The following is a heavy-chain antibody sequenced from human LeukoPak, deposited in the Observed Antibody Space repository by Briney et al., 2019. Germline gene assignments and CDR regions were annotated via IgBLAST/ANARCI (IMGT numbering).Heavy chain of an antibody. CDR1: GGTFSSYA. V-gene: IGHV1-69*01. CDR3: ARDGSGSYYDYYYYYGMDV. Sequence: RASVKVSCKASGGTFSSYAISWVRQAPGQGLEWMGGIIPIFGTANYAQKFQGRVTITADESTSTAYMELSSLRSEDTAVYYCARDGSGSYYDYYYYYGMDVWGQGTTVTVSS. CDR2: IIPIFGTA. J-gene: IGHJ6*02. D-gene: IGHD1-26*01.